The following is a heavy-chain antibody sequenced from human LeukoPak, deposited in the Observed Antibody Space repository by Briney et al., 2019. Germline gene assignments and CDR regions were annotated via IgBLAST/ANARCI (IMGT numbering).Heavy chain of an antibody. CDR2: ISGSGGST. V-gene: IGHV3-23*01. D-gene: IGHD3-22*01. Sequence: PGGSLRLSCAASGFTFSSYTMCWVRQAPGKGLEWVSGISGSGGSTYYADSVKGRFTIPRDNSKNTLYLQMNSLRAEDTAVYYCARDNGTYYYYFDYWGQGTLVTVSS. J-gene: IGHJ4*02. CDR3: ARDNGTYYYYFDY. CDR1: GFTFSSYT.